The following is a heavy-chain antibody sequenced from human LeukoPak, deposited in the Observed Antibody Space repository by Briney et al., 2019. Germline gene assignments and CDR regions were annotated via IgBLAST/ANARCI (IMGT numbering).Heavy chain of an antibody. CDR1: GFTFSSYW. Sequence: GGSLRPSCAASGFTFSSYWMSWVRQAPGEGLEWVANIKQDGSEKYYVDSVKGRFTISRDNAKNSLYLQMNSLRAEDTAVYYCARDNKDIVLMVYATHSDYWGQGTLVTVSS. D-gene: IGHD2-8*01. CDR2: IKQDGSEK. J-gene: IGHJ4*02. CDR3: ARDNKDIVLMVYATHSDY. V-gene: IGHV3-7*01.